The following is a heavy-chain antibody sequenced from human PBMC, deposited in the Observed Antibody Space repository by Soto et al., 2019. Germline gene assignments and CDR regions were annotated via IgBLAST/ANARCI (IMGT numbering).Heavy chain of an antibody. CDR2: ISSSGSTI. Sequence: GGSLRLSCAASGFTFSSYEMNWVRQAPGKGLEWVSYISSSGSTIYYADSVKGRFTISRDNAKNSLYLQMNSLRAEDTAVYYCARVAIFGVVIIGPLCGMDVWGQGTTVTSP. D-gene: IGHD3-3*01. V-gene: IGHV3-48*03. J-gene: IGHJ6*02. CDR3: ARVAIFGVVIIGPLCGMDV. CDR1: GFTFSSYE.